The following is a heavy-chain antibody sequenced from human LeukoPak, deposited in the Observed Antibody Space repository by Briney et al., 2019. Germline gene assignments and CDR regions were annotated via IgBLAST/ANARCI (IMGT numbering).Heavy chain of an antibody. CDR3: ARDEWGYYAFDY. J-gene: IGHJ4*02. D-gene: IGHD2-15*01. CDR2: IYTSGST. CDR1: GGSISGGSYY. Sequence: PSETLSLTCTVSGGSISGGSYYWSWIRQPAGKGLEWIGRIYTSGSTNYNPSLKSRVTISVDTSKNQFSLKLSSVTAADTAVYYCARDEWGYYAFDYWGQGTLVTVSS. V-gene: IGHV4-61*02.